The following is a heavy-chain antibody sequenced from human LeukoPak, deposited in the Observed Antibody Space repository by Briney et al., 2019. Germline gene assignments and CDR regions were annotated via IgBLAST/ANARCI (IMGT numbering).Heavy chain of an antibody. D-gene: IGHD3-3*01. V-gene: IGHV3-74*01. CDR1: GFTLSGYW. Sequence: GGSLTLSCAASGFTLSGYWMHWVRQAPGKGLVWVSRISSDGRSTIYADSVKGRFTISRDNTKNTLYLQMNSVRAEDTAVYYCARDQSGYFGYWGQGTLVTVSS. CDR3: ARDQSGYFGY. CDR2: ISSDGRST. J-gene: IGHJ4*02.